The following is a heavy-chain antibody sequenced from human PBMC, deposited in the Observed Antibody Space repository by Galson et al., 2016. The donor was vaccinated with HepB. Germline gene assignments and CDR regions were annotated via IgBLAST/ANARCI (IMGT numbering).Heavy chain of an antibody. CDR3: ARGRYGGAAS. D-gene: IGHD5-12*01. Sequence: LVKPTQTLTLTCTFSGFSLSTSGVGVGRIRQPPGKGLEWIGEITNSGTINYSPSLKSRVTISADTSKNQFSLKVSSVTAADTAMYYCARGRYGGAASWGQGTLVIVSS. CDR1: GFSLSTSGVG. CDR2: ITNSGTI. V-gene: IGHV4-39*07. J-gene: IGHJ4*02.